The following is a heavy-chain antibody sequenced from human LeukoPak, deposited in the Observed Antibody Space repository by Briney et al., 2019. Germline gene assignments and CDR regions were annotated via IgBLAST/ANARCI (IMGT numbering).Heavy chain of an antibody. CDR2: INSDGSST. V-gene: IGHV3-74*01. CDR1: GFTFSSYW. CDR3: ASGWQQVGFDY. Sequence: QPGGSLRLSCAASGFTFSSYWMHWVRQAPGKGLVWVSRINSDGSSTSYADSVKGRFTISRDNAKNTLYLQMNSLRAEDTAVYYCASGWQQVGFDYWGQGTLVTVSS. J-gene: IGHJ4*02. D-gene: IGHD6-13*01.